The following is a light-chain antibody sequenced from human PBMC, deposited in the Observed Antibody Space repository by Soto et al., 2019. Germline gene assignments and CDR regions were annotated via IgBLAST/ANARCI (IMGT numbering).Light chain of an antibody. V-gene: IGKV3-15*01. Sequence: EIVMTQSPATLSVSPGERATLSCRASQSVYRNLAWYQQKPGQAPRLLIYDASTRDTCIPARFSGSGSGTEFTLTISRLQSEDFAVSYCQQYNKCTVTFGRGTKVEIK. CDR3: QQYNKCTVT. J-gene: IGKJ4*01. CDR1: QSVYRN. CDR2: DAS.